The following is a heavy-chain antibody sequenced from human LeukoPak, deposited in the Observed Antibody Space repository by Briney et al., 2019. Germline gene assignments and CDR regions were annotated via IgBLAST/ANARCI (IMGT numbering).Heavy chain of an antibody. J-gene: IGHJ6*04. CDR2: ISGSGGST. V-gene: IGHV3-23*01. CDR3: AKDAPAAATTSYSYYGMDV. D-gene: IGHD2-15*01. CDR1: GFTFSSYA. Sequence: PGGSLRLSCAASGFTFSSYAMSWVRQAPGKGLEWVSAISGSGGSTYYADSVKGRFTISRDNSKNTLYLQMNSLRAEDTAVYYCAKDAPAAATTSYSYYGMDVWGKGPTVTVSP.